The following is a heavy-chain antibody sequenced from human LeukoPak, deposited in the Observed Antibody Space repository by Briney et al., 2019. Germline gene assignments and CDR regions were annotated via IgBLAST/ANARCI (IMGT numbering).Heavy chain of an antibody. CDR2: IYYSGST. J-gene: IGHJ4*02. D-gene: IGHD3-10*01. V-gene: IGHV4-59*08. CDR1: GGSISSYY. CDR3: GRSFGNYYGSGTPPLYFDY. Sequence: PSGTLSLTCTVSGGSISSYYWSWIRQPPGKGLEWIGYIYYSGSTNYNASLKSRVTISEDTSKNQFSLKLSSVTAADTAVYYCGRSFGNYYGSGTPPLYFDYWGQGTLVTVSS.